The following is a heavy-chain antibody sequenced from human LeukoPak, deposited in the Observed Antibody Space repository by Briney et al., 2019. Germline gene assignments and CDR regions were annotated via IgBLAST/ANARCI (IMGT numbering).Heavy chain of an antibody. CDR1: GFSFSSYS. V-gene: IGHV3-21*04. D-gene: IGHD2-21*01. J-gene: IGHJ4*02. CDR3: AKAPVTTCRGAYCYPFDY. Sequence: PGGSLRLSCAASGFSFSSYSMKWVRQAPGKGLEWVSSISSSSNYIYYADSVKGRFTISRDNAKNSLYLQMNSLRPEDAAVYYCAKAPVTTCRGAYCYPFDYWGQGTLVTVSS. CDR2: ISSSSNYI.